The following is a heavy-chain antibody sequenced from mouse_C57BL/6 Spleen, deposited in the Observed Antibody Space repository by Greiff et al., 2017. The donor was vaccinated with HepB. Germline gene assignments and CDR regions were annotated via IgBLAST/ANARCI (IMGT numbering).Heavy chain of an antibody. J-gene: IGHJ3*01. CDR1: GYTFTDYY. CDR3: ARSGLGYYDYDQAWFAY. CDR2: INPNNGGT. D-gene: IGHD2-4*01. V-gene: IGHV1-26*01. Sequence: EVQLQQSGPELVKPGASVKISCKASGYTFTDYYMNWVKQSHGKSLEWIGDINPNNGGTSYNQKFKGKATLTVDKSSSTAYMELRSLTSEDSAVYYCARSGLGYYDYDQAWFAYWGQGTLVTVSA.